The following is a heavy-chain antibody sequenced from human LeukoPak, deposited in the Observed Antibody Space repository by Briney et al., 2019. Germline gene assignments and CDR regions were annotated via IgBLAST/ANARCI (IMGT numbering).Heavy chain of an antibody. CDR3: ARESAPVYYDSRLNWFDP. CDR1: GYTFTGYY. CDR2: INPNSGGT. J-gene: IGHJ5*02. D-gene: IGHD3-22*01. Sequence: GASVKVSCKASGYTFTGYYMHWVRQAPGQGLEWMGRINPNSGGTNYAQKFQGRVTMTRDTSISTAYMELSRLRSDDTAVYYCARESAPVYYDSRLNWFDPWGQGTLVTVSS. V-gene: IGHV1-2*06.